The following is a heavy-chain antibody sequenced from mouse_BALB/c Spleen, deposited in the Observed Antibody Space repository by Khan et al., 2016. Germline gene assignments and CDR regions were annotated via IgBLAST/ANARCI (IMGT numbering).Heavy chain of an antibody. Sequence: EVQLQESGPGLVKPSQSLSLTCTVTGYSITSDYAWNWIRQFAGNKLEWMGYISYRGSTTYNPSLKSRISITRDTSRNQFFLQFNSVTTEVTVTYFCDRWLLEFPYYFDYWGQGTTLTVSS. CDR1: GYSITSDYA. V-gene: IGHV3-2*02. CDR2: ISYRGST. CDR3: DRWLLEFPYYFDY. J-gene: IGHJ2*01. D-gene: IGHD2-12*01.